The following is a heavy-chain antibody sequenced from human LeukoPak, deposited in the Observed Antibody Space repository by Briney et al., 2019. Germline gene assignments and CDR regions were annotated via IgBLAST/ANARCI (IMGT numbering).Heavy chain of an antibody. Sequence: ASVKXXRKTSGYTFTSYYINWVRQAPGKGLEWGGWISAYNGGTNYAQKFQGRVTMNIDTYTNTAYMDLTSLTSDDTAMYYCAKGGAMVATIDYWGQGTLVTVSS. CDR1: GYTFTSYY. V-gene: IGHV1-18*01. J-gene: IGHJ4*02. CDR3: AKGGAMVATIDY. CDR2: ISAYNGGT. D-gene: IGHD5-18*01.